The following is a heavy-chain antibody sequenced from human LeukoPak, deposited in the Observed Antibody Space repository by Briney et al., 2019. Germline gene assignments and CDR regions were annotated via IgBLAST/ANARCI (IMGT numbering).Heavy chain of an antibody. CDR2: ISSSGSTI. Sequence: GGSLRLSWAASGFTFSDYYMSWIRQAPAKGLEWVSYISSSGSTIYYADSVKGRFTISRDNAKNSLYLQMNSLRAEDTAVYYCASAHYYDSSGYSFDYWGQGTLVTVSS. CDR1: GFTFSDYY. CDR3: ASAHYYDSSGYSFDY. V-gene: IGHV3-11*01. J-gene: IGHJ4*02. D-gene: IGHD3-22*01.